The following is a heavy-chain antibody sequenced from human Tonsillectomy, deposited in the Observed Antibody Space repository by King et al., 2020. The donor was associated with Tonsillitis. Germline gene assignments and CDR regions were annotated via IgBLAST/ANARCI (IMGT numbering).Heavy chain of an antibody. CDR1: GFTFSNYW. CDR2: INSDGSGT. D-gene: IGHD1-1*01. CDR3: GRGRTWNDDREYNRIDP. Sequence: VQLVESGGGLVQPGGSLRLSCAAAGFTFSNYWMHWVRQAPGKGLVWVSRINSDGSGTSYADSVKGRFTISRDNAKNTLYLHMNSLRVEDTAVYYCGRGRTWNDDREYNRIDPWGQGTLVTVSS. J-gene: IGHJ5*02. V-gene: IGHV3-74*01.